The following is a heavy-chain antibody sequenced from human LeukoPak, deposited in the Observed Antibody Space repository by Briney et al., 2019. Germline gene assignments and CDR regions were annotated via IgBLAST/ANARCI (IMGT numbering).Heavy chain of an antibody. V-gene: IGHV4-39*02. CDR3: VRRGSGITAVADY. D-gene: IGHD1-20*01. Sequence: KPSETLSLTCTVSGGSISSSNYYWGWIRQPPGMTLEWIGSVYYSGSAFYNPSLKSRVTISVDTSKNLFSLDLGSVTAADTAVYYCVRRGSGITAVADYWGQGTLVTASS. CDR1: GGSISSSNYY. J-gene: IGHJ4*02. CDR2: VYYSGSA.